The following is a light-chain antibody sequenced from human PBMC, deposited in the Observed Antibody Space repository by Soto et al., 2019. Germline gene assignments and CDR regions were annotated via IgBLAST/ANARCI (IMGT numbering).Light chain of an antibody. CDR1: QSVNTN. CDR3: HQYNNWPPWT. J-gene: IGKJ1*01. Sequence: EIVMTQSPATLSVSPGERATFSCRASQSVNTNLAWYQLKPGQAPRLLVYGASIRATGIPARFSGSGSGTEFTLTISSLQSEDYAVYYCHQYNNWPPWTFGQGTKVDIK. V-gene: IGKV3-15*01. CDR2: GAS.